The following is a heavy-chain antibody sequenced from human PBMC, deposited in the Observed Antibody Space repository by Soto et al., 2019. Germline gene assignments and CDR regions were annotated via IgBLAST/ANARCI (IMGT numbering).Heavy chain of an antibody. V-gene: IGHV4-4*02. D-gene: IGHD6-19*01. CDR3: ARSAGWYAVHS. Sequence: QVQLQESGPGLVKPSGTLSLTCAVSGDSVSSPYYWCWVRQPPGKGLEWIGEVFHTGTTSYNPSLSGRVTISMEKSNSQFSLDLTSVTAADTAVYYCARSAGWYAVHSWGPGTLVIVSS. CDR2: VFHTGTT. CDR1: GDSVSSPYY. J-gene: IGHJ4*02.